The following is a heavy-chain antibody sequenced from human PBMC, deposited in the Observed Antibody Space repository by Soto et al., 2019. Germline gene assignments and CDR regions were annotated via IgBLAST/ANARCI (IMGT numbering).Heavy chain of an antibody. Sequence: LRLSCTACEFTFSTYWMHWVRQAPGKALMWVSRINGDGSRTTYADSVKGRFTISRDNAKNTLFLQMNSLRAEDTAVYYCVRVATGSPDWFDPWGQGTLVTVSS. CDR3: VRVATGSPDWFDP. D-gene: IGHD2-15*01. J-gene: IGHJ5*02. CDR2: INGDGSRT. V-gene: IGHV3-74*01. CDR1: EFTFSTYW.